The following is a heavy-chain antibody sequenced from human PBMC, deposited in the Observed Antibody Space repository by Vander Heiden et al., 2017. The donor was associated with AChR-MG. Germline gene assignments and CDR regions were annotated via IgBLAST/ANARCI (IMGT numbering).Heavy chain of an antibody. D-gene: IGHD4-4*01. CDR3: ARILGSITTLDY. Sequence: EVQLVESGGGLVRPGGSLRLSCAASGFPFSRYDMNWVRQAPGKGLEWVSYISGSGSTIYYADSVKGRFTISRDNAKNSLYLQLNSLRAEDTAIYYCARILGSITTLDYWGQGTLVTVSS. CDR1: GFPFSRYD. CDR2: ISGSGSTI. V-gene: IGHV3-48*03. J-gene: IGHJ4*02.